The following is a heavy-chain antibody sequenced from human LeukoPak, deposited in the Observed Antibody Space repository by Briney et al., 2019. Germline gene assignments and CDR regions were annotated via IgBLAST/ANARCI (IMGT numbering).Heavy chain of an antibody. V-gene: IGHV3-9*01. Sequence: PGGSLRLSCAASGFTFDDYAMHWVRQAPGKGLEWVSGISWNSGSIGYADSVKGRFTISRDNAKNSLYLQMNSLRAEDTALYYCAKDTSQLGYCSGGSCNSLGVFDYWGQGTLVTVSS. J-gene: IGHJ4*02. CDR2: ISWNSGSI. CDR3: AKDTSQLGYCSGGSCNSLGVFDY. D-gene: IGHD2-15*01. CDR1: GFTFDDYA.